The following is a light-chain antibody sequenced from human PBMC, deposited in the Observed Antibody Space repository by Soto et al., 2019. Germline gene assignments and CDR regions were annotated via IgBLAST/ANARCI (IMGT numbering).Light chain of an antibody. CDR3: QQYHNLWT. V-gene: IGKV3-15*01. Sequence: VVMTQSPATLSVSPGERATLSCRPSQSVSSNLAWYQQKPGQAPRLLIYGASTRATGIPARFSGSGSGTEFTLTISSLQSEDFALYYCQQYHNLWTFGQGTKVDI. CDR2: GAS. J-gene: IGKJ1*01. CDR1: QSVSSN.